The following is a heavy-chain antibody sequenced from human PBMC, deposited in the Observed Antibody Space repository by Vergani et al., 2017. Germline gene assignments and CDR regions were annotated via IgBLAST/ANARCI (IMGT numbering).Heavy chain of an antibody. CDR1: GGSLSSGDYY. Sequence: QVQLQESGPGLVKPSQTLSLTCTVSGGSLSSGDYYWSWIRQPPGKGLEWIGYIYYSGSTYYNPSLKSRVTISVDTSKNQFSLKLSAVTAADTAVYYCARGRVATHPEGIDYWGQGTLVTVSA. CDR3: ARGRVATHPEGIDY. J-gene: IGHJ4*02. V-gene: IGHV4-30-4*01. D-gene: IGHD5-12*01. CDR2: IYYSGST.